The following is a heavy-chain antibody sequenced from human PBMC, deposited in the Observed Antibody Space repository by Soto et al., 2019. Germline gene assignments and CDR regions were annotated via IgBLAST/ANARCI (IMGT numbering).Heavy chain of an antibody. Sequence: EVQLLESGGGLVQPGGSLRLSCAASGFTFSSYAMSWVRQAPGKGLEWVSAISGSGGSTYYADSVKGRFTISRDNSKHTLYLQMNSLRAEDTAVYYCAKDHPRIAAAGTSYFDYWGQGTLVTVSS. CDR3: AKDHPRIAAAGTSYFDY. V-gene: IGHV3-23*01. CDR2: ISGSGGST. D-gene: IGHD6-13*01. J-gene: IGHJ4*02. CDR1: GFTFSSYA.